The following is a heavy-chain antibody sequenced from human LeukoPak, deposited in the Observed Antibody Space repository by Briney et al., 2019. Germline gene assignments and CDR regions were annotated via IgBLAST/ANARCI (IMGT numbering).Heavy chain of an antibody. CDR3: AKTLDGFWPQFDF. D-gene: IGHD5-24*01. V-gene: IGHV3-30-3*01. Sequence: PGGSLRLSCAASGFIFSSYAMHWVRQAPGKGLEWVALISHGGGKEHYAESVKGRFTISRDNSRNTVYLQMSSLRSDDTAIYYCAKTLDGFWPQFDFWSQGTLLTVSS. J-gene: IGHJ4*02. CDR2: ISHGGGKE. CDR1: GFIFSSYA.